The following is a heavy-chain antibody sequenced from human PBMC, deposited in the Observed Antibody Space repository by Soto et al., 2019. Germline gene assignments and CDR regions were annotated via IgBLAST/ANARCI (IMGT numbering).Heavy chain of an antibody. D-gene: IGHD6-13*01. V-gene: IGHV1-2*04. Sequence: SGKVCCKSSVYTLTSYYMHLVRQAPGQGLEWMGWINPNSGGTNYAQKFQGWVTMTRDTSISTAYMELSRLRYDDTAVYYCARDRLQPWYSSSWYYFDYWGQGTLVTVSS. CDR1: VYTLTSYY. J-gene: IGHJ4*02. CDR3: ARDRLQPWYSSSWYYFDY. CDR2: INPNSGGT.